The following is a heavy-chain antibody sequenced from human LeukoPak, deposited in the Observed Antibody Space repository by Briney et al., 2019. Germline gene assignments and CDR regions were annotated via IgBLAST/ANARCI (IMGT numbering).Heavy chain of an antibody. J-gene: IGHJ3*02. CDR3: ARDYGITMIVVETGPAFDI. CDR1: GLIFDYYG. Sequence: GGSLSLLCAASGLIFDYYGMSWVPQSPGKGLECVSDINWNGGSTGYADSVKGRFTISRDNAKNSLYLQMNSLRAEDTALYYCARDYGITMIVVETGPAFDIWGQGTMVTVSS. D-gene: IGHD3-22*01. V-gene: IGHV3-20*04. CDR2: INWNGGST.